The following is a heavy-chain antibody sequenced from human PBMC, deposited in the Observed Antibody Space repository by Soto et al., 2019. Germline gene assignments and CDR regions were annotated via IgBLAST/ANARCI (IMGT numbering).Heavy chain of an antibody. D-gene: IGHD1-1*01. CDR3: XSRGTTGTTDDAFDI. V-gene: IGHV1-69*01. Sequence: QVQLVQSGAEVKKPGSSVKVSCKASGGTFSSYAISWVRQAPGQGLEWMGGIIPIFGTANYAQKFQGRVTITADESTSTAYMELSSLRSEDTAVYYXXSRGTTGTTDDAFDIWGQGTMVTVSS. CDR2: IIPIFGTA. CDR1: GGTFSSYA. J-gene: IGHJ3*02.